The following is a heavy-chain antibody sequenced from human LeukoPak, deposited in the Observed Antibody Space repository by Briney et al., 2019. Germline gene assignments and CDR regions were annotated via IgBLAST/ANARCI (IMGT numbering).Heavy chain of an antibody. CDR3: AKAGQFGGYYVGYYFDY. V-gene: IGHV3-30*02. J-gene: IGHJ4*02. CDR2: IRHDESNK. CDR1: GFTFSSYG. D-gene: IGHD1-26*01. Sequence: GGSLRLSCAASGFTFSSYGMHWVRQAPGKGLEWVAFIRHDESNKYYVDSVKGRFTISRDNSKNTLYLQMNSLRAEDTAVYYCAKAGQFGGYYVGYYFDYWGQGTLVTVSS.